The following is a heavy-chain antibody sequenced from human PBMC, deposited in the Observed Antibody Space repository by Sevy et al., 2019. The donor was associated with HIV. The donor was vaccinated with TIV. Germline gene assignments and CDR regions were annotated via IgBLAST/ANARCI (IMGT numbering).Heavy chain of an antibody. Sequence: GESLKISCAASGFTFSSYAMSWVRQAPGKGLEWVSAISGSGGSTYYADSVKGRFTISRDNSKNTLYLQMNSLRAEDTAVYYCAKATMDFDYWGQGTLVTVSS. J-gene: IGHJ4*02. CDR2: ISGSGGST. CDR3: AKATMDFDY. V-gene: IGHV3-23*01. CDR1: GFTFSSYA.